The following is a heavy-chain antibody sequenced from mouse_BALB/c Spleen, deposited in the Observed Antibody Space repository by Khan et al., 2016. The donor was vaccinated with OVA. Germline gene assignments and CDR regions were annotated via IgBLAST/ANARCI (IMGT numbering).Heavy chain of an antibody. V-gene: IGHV14-3*02. CDR1: GFNIKDTY. D-gene: IGHD1-1*01. CDR2: IDPANGNT. Sequence: VRLQQSGAEFVKPGASVRLSCTASGFNIKDTYMHWVKQRPEQGLEWIGRIDPANGNTKYDPKFQGKATITADTSSNTAYLQLSSLTSEDTAVFYCATDYHGSSRYFDYWGQGTTLTVSS. J-gene: IGHJ2*01. CDR3: ATDYHGSSRYFDY.